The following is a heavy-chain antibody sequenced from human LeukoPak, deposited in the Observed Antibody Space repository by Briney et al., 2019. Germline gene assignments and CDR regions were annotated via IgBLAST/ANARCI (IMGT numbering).Heavy chain of an antibody. CDR3: ANGPDGYNTY. CDR1: GYTFTYRY. Sequence: GASVKVSCKASGYTFTYRYLHSVRQAPGQPLEWMGWITPFNGNTNYAHKFQDRVTITRDRSMSTAYMELSSLRSEDTAMYYCANGPDGYNTYWGQGNLVTVSS. CDR2: ITPFNGNT. V-gene: IGHV1-45*02. J-gene: IGHJ4*02. D-gene: IGHD5-24*01.